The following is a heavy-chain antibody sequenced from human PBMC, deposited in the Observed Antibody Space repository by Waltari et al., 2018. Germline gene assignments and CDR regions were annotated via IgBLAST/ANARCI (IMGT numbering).Heavy chain of an antibody. CDR1: GGTFSSYA. Sequence: QVQLVQSGAEVKKPGSSVKVSCKASGGTFSSYAISWVRQAPGQGLEWMGGIIPIFGTANYAQKFQXRVTITTXESTSTAYMELSSLRSEDTAVYYCARLXSYYYVFDYWGQGTXVXVXS. CDR3: ARLXSYYYVFDY. V-gene: IGHV1-69*05. J-gene: IGHJ4*02. CDR2: IIPIFGTA. D-gene: IGHD3-10*02.